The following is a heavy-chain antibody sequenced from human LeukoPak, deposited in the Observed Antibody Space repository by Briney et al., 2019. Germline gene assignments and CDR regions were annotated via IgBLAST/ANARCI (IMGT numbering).Heavy chain of an antibody. J-gene: IGHJ4*02. CDR2: ISGSGGST. CDR3: AKVGWDQYYFDY. Sequence: PGGSLRLSCAASGFTFSSYAMSWVRQAPGKGLEWVSAISGSGGSTYYADSVKGRFTISRDNSKNTVYLQMNGLRAEDTAVYYCAKVGWDQYYFDYWGQGTLVTVSS. CDR1: GFTFSSYA. V-gene: IGHV3-23*01. D-gene: IGHD6-19*01.